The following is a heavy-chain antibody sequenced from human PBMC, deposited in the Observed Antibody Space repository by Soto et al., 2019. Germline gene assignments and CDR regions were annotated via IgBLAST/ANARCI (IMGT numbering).Heavy chain of an antibody. CDR1: GGSISSGGYY. Sequence: KPSETLSLTCTVSGGSISSGGYYWSWIRQHPGKGLEWIGYIYYSGSTYYNPSLKSRVTISVDTSKSQFSLKLSSVTAADTAVYYCARADMTTVRPGRGVRWFDPWGQGTLVTVSS. D-gene: IGHD4-17*01. J-gene: IGHJ5*02. CDR3: ARADMTTVRPGRGVRWFDP. V-gene: IGHV4-31*03. CDR2: IYYSGST.